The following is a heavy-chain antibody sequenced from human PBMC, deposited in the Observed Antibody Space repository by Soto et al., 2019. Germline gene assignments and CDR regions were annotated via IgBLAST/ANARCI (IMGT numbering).Heavy chain of an antibody. CDR1: GFTFSSYE. V-gene: IGHV3-48*03. CDR3: ARDPPPRYSSSPTGAFDI. CDR2: ISSSGSTI. J-gene: IGHJ3*02. Sequence: LSLTCAASGFTFSSYEMNWVRQAPGKGLEWVSYISSSGSTIYYADSVKGRFTISRDNAKNSLYLQMNSLRAEDTAVYYCARDPPPRYSSSPTGAFDIWGQGTMVTVSS. D-gene: IGHD6-13*01.